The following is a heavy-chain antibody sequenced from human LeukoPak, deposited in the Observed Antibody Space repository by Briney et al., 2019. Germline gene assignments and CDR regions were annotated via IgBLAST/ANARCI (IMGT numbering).Heavy chain of an antibody. J-gene: IGHJ4*02. CDR1: GFTFSSYA. CDR2: ISGSGGST. D-gene: IGHD2-2*01. Sequence: GGSLRHSCAASGFTFSSYAMSWVRQAPGKGLEWVSAISGSGGSTYYADSVKGRFTISRDNSKNTLYLQMNSLRAEDTAVYYCAKGDLVVPAAIPDYWGQGTLVTVSS. V-gene: IGHV3-23*01. CDR3: AKGDLVVPAAIPDY.